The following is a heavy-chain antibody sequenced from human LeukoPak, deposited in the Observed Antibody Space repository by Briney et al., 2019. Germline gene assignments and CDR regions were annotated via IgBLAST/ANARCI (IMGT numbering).Heavy chain of an antibody. V-gene: IGHV4-34*01. CDR2: ITYRGSG. J-gene: IGHJ4*02. CDR1: NGFDSYY. D-gene: IGHD2-21*02. CDR3: GVYGGDLRFDF. Sequence: PSETLSLTCAVYNGFDSYYMTIVRQPPGKGLEWVGEITYRGSGNYNPSLKGRATISINVSQRQFSLSLRSVTAADTATYYCGVYGGDLRFDFWGQGTPITVSS.